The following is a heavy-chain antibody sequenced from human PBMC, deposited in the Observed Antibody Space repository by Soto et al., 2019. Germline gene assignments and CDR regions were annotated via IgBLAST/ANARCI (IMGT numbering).Heavy chain of an antibody. CDR3: ARVRCINWFDP. CDR1: GGSISSGGYY. V-gene: IGHV4-31*01. CDR2: IYYSGST. J-gene: IGHJ5*02. Sequence: QVQLQESGPGLVKPSQTLSLTCTVSGGSISSGGYYWSWIRQHPGKGLEWIGYIYYSGSTYYNPSLKSQVTISVATPTHQFSLTLSSVTAADTAVDYCARVRCINWFDPWGQGTLVTVSS.